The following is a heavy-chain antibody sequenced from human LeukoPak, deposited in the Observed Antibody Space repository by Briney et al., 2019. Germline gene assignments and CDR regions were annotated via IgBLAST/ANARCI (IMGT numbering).Heavy chain of an antibody. CDR1: GFILSDYN. J-gene: IGHJ4*02. Sequence: PGGSLRLSCAASGFILSDYNMNWVRQAPGKGLEWVSFISISGTYITYADSVKGRFTISRENVKNSLYLQMNSLRAEDTAVYYCSRDVSATTRAYDYWGQGTLVTVSS. CDR2: ISISGTYI. CDR3: SRDVSATTRAYDY. D-gene: IGHD1-26*01. V-gene: IGHV3-21*01.